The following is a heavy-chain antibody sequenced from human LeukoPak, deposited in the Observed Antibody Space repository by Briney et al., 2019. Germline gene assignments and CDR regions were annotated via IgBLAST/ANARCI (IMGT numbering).Heavy chain of an antibody. V-gene: IGHV1-69*04. Sequence: GASVKVSCKASGGTFSSYAISWVRQAPGQGLEWMGRIIPILGIANYAQKFQGRVTITADKSTSTAYMELSSLRSEDTAVYYCHVLLWFGEMDYWGQGTLVTVSS. CDR1: GGTFSSYA. J-gene: IGHJ4*02. CDR2: IIPILGIA. D-gene: IGHD3-10*01. CDR3: HVLLWFGEMDY.